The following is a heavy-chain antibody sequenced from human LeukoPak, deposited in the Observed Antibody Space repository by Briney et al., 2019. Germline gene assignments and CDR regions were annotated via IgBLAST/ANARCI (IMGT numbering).Heavy chain of an antibody. J-gene: IGHJ4*02. Sequence: ASVKISCKGSGYSFTSYWIGWVRQMPGKGLEWMGIIYPGDSDTRYSPSFQGQVTISADKSISTAYLQWSSLKASDTAMYYCARARPQWLLRYYFDYWGQGTLVTVSS. CDR1: GYSFTSYW. CDR2: IYPGDSDT. CDR3: ARARPQWLLRYYFDY. D-gene: IGHD3-22*01. V-gene: IGHV5-51*01.